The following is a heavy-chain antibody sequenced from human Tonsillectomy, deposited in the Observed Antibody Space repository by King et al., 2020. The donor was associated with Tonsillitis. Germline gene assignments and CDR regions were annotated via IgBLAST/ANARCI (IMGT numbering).Heavy chain of an antibody. Sequence: VQLVESGAEVKKPGESLKISCKTSGYILTNYWIAWVLQMPGKGLEWMGIIYPGDSDTRYSPSFQGQVTISAEKSIRTAYLQWGSLKASDTAMYYCARTTATTDDYFEYWGQGTLVTVSS. CDR1: GYILTNYW. D-gene: IGHD1-1*01. V-gene: IGHV5-51*01. J-gene: IGHJ4*02. CDR3: ARTTATTDDYFEY. CDR2: IYPGDSDT.